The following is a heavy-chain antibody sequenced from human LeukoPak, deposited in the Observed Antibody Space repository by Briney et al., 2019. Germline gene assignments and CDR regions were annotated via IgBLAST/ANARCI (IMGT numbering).Heavy chain of an antibody. Sequence: SMKVSCNASGRTFSSNAISWVRQAPGQGLEWMGGIIPIFGTANYAQKFQGRVSITADESTSTAYMELSSLRSEDTAVYYCARVCYGFNYFDYWGQGTLVTVSS. D-gene: IGHD2-8*01. CDR3: ARVCYGFNYFDY. CDR2: IIPIFGTA. V-gene: IGHV1-69*13. CDR1: GRTFSSNA. J-gene: IGHJ4*02.